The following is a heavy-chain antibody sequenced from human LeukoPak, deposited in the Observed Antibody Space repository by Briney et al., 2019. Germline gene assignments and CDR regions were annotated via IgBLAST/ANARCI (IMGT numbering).Heavy chain of an antibody. CDR2: INPNSGGT. Sequence: GASVKASCKASGYTFTGYYMHWVRQAPGQGLEWMGWINPNSGGTNYAQKFQGRVTMTRDTSISTAYMELSRLRSDDTAVYYCARDTPPGSWGLDYWGQGTLVTVSS. J-gene: IGHJ4*02. V-gene: IGHV1-2*02. CDR3: ARDTPPGSWGLDY. CDR1: GYTFTGYY. D-gene: IGHD2-15*01.